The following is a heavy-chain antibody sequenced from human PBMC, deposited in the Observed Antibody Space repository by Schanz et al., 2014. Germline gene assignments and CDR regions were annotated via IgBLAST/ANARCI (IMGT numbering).Heavy chain of an antibody. CDR1: GGSISSSRYY. CDR3: ARYTGAYFDY. Sequence: QVQLQESGPGLAKPSETLSLTCSVSGGSISSSRYYWGWIRQSPGKGLEWIGSIYYSGSTNYNPSLKRRVTMSVDTSKNQFSLRLSSVTAADTAVYYCARYTGAYFDYWGQGTLVTVSS. CDR2: IYYSGST. V-gene: IGHV4-39*07. D-gene: IGHD1-26*01. J-gene: IGHJ4*02.